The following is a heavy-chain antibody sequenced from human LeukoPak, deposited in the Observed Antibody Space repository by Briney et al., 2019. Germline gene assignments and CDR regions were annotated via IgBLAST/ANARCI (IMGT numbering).Heavy chain of an antibody. V-gene: IGHV3-9*01. D-gene: IGHD5-24*01. J-gene: IGHJ4*02. Sequence: PGRSLRLSCAASGFTFDDYAMHWVRQAPGKGLEWVSGISWNSGSIGYADSVKGRFTISRDNAKNSLHLQMNSLRAEDTAVYYCAKDWAGSDKRYYFDYWGQGTLVTVSS. CDR2: ISWNSGSI. CDR3: AKDWAGSDKRYYFDY. CDR1: GFTFDDYA.